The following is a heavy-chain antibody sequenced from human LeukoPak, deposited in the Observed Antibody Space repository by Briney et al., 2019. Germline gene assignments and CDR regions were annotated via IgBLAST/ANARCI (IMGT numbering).Heavy chain of an antibody. CDR1: GFTFSSYA. J-gene: IGHJ4*02. Sequence: PGGSLRLSCAASGFTFSSYAMSWVRQAPGKGLEWVSAISGSGGSTYYADSVKGRFTISRDNSKNTLYLQMNSLRAEDTAVYYCAKDHHPAQQLVPPYFDYWGQGTLVTVSS. D-gene: IGHD6-6*01. CDR3: AKDHHPAQQLVPPYFDY. V-gene: IGHV3-23*01. CDR2: ISGSGGST.